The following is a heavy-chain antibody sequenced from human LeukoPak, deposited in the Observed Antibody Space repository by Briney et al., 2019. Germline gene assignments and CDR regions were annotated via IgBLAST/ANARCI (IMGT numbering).Heavy chain of an antibody. CDR3: ARQGDGYNTSGFDI. J-gene: IGHJ3*02. CDR2: LDYGGST. D-gene: IGHD5-24*01. CDR1: GGSFSTGLYY. Sequence: PSETLSLTCTVSGGSFSTGLYYWGWIRQSPGKGLEWIGSLDYGGSTSYNPSLEGRVTMSKDTAKQRFSLKLSSVTAADTAVYFCARQGDGYNTSGFDIWGQGTKVTVSP. V-gene: IGHV4-39*01.